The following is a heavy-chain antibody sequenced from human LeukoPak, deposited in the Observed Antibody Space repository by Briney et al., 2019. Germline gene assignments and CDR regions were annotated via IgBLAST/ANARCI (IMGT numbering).Heavy chain of an antibody. J-gene: IGHJ4*02. D-gene: IGHD1-26*01. CDR2: IRSKANSYAT. V-gene: IGHV3-73*01. Sequence: GGSLRLSCAASGFTFSGSAMHWVRQASGKGLEWVGRIRSKANSYATAYAASAKGRFTISRDDSKNTAYLQMNSLKTEDTAVCYCTSIVGATTVHWGQGTLVTVSS. CDR1: GFTFSGSA. CDR3: TSIVGATTVH.